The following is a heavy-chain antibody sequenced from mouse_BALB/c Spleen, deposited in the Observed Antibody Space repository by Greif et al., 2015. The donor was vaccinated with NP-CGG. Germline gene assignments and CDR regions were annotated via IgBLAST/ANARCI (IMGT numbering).Heavy chain of an antibody. CDR1: GYTFSSYW. CDR2: ILPGSGST. V-gene: IGHV1-9*01. CDR3: ARDWDFDY. D-gene: IGHD4-1*01. Sequence: QVQLKQSGAELMKPGASVKISCKATGYTFSSYWIEWVKQRPGHGLEWIGEILPGSGSTNYNEKFKGKATFTADTSSNPAYMQLSSLTSEDSAVYYCARDWDFDYWGQGTTLTVSS. J-gene: IGHJ2*01.